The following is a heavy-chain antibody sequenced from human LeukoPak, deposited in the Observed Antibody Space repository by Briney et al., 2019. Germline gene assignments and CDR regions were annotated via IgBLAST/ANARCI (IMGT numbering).Heavy chain of an antibody. CDR2: ISYDGSNK. D-gene: IGHD3-22*01. Sequence: QSGGSLRLSCAASGFTFNSYAMHWVRQAPGRGLEWVAVISYDGSNKYYADSVKGRFTISRDNSKNTLYLQMNSLRADDTAVYYCARDGRHYYDRSGYYSALAYWGQGPLVTVSS. CDR3: ARDGRHYYDRSGYYSALAY. J-gene: IGHJ4*02. V-gene: IGHV3-30-3*01. CDR1: GFTFNSYA.